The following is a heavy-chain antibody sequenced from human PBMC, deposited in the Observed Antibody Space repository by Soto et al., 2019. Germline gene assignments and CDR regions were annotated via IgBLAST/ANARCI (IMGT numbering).Heavy chain of an antibody. CDR3: ATEGGYPGSNFYGAH. CDR2: IKGSHAGGTT. V-gene: IGHV3-15*01. Sequence: EVQLVESGGGLVEPGGSIRLSCVASGFTFTKAYMTWVRQAPGKGLEWVGRIKGSHAGGTTDYATSVKGRFTISRDDSKNTLYLQMNSLKTEDTSVYYCATEGGYPGSNFYGAHWGQGTLVTVSS. CDR1: GFTFTKAY. J-gene: IGHJ4*02. D-gene: IGHD1-26*01.